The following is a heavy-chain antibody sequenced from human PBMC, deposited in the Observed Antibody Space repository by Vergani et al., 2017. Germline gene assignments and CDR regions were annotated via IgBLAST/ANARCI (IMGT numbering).Heavy chain of an antibody. Sequence: QVQLQESGPGLVKPSETLSLTCTVSGGSISSYYWSWIRQPPGKGLEWIGYIYYSGSTNYNPSRKSRVTISVDTSKNQYSLKLSSVTAADTAVYYCARGEVLLWFGELNAFDIWGQGTMVTVSS. CDR2: IYYSGST. CDR1: GGSISSYY. V-gene: IGHV4-59*01. J-gene: IGHJ3*02. CDR3: ARGEVLLWFGELNAFDI. D-gene: IGHD3-10*01.